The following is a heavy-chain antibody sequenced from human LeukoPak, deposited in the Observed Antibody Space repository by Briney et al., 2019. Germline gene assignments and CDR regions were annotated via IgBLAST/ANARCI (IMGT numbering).Heavy chain of an antibody. CDR1: GYTFTGYY. V-gene: IGHV1-2*02. D-gene: IGHD3-10*01. CDR2: INPNSGGT. Sequence: GASVKVSCKASGYTFTGYYVHWVRQAPGQGLEWMGWINPNSGGTNYARKFQGRVTMTRDTSINTAYMEVSSLRSDDTAVHYCARGYGSETRIHAFDIWGQGTMVTVSS. CDR3: ARGYGSETRIHAFDI. J-gene: IGHJ3*02.